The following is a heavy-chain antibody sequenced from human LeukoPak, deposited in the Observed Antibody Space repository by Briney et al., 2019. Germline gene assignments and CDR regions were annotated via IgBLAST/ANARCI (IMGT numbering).Heavy chain of an antibody. CDR1: GFTFSSYW. D-gene: IGHD5-12*01. CDR2: IKQDGSEK. V-gene: IGHV3-7*01. J-gene: IGHJ6*02. CDR3: ARDRGYSGYHDLYYYYGMDV. Sequence: PGGSLRLSCAASGFTFSSYWMSWVRQAPGKGLEWVANIKQDGSEKYYVDSVKGRFTISRDNAKNSLYLQMNSLRAEDTAVYYCARDRGYSGYHDLYYYYGMDVWGQGTTVTVSS.